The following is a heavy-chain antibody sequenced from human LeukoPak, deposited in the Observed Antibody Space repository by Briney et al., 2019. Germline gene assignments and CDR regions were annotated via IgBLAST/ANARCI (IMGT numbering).Heavy chain of an antibody. CDR3: SRDQTPYY. CDR2: IASKTYGGTA. J-gene: IGHJ4*02. CDR1: GFTFGDYA. Sequence: SGGSLRLSCAASGFTFGDYAMTWVRQAPGKGLEWVGFIASKTYGGTAEYAASVKVRFTISRDDSKSIAYLQMNSLKTEDTAVYFCSRDQTPYYWGQGTLVTVSS. V-gene: IGHV3-49*04.